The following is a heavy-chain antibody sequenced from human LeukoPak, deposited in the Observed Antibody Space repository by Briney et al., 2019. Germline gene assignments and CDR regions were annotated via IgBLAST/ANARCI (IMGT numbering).Heavy chain of an antibody. V-gene: IGHV3-33*01. D-gene: IGHD1-20*01. CDR1: GFTFSCCG. Sequence: GRSLRLSCAASGFTFSCCGMHWVRQAPGKGLEWVAVIWYDGSNKYYADSVKGRFTISRDNSKNTLYLQMDSLRAEDTAVYYCAGITSRDREYFQHWGQGTLVTVSS. CDR2: IWYDGSNK. CDR3: AGITSRDREYFQH. J-gene: IGHJ1*01.